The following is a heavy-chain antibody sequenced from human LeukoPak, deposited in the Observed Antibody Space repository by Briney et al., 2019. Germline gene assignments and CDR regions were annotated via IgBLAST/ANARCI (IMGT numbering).Heavy chain of an antibody. D-gene: IGHD3-10*01. CDR1: GYTFTSYY. CDR2: INPSGGST. CDR3: ARDASGGYFDY. V-gene: IGHV1-46*01. Sequence: GTSVKVSCKASGYTFTSYYMHWVRQAPGQGLEWMGIINPSGGSTSYAQKFQGRVTMTRDTSTSTVYMELSSLRSEDTAVYYCARDASGGYFDYWGQGTLVTVSS. J-gene: IGHJ4*02.